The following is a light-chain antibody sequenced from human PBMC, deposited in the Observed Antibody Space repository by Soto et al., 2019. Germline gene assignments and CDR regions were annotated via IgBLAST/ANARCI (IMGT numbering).Light chain of an antibody. J-gene: IGKJ1*01. V-gene: IGKV3-20*01. CDR1: QSFNSIY. CDR3: HHYDSWT. CDR2: GAS. Sequence: EIVLTQSPGTLSLSPGERATLSCRASQSFNSIYLAWYQQKPGQAPRLLIYGASSRATGIPDRFSGSGSGTDFTLTISRLEPEDFAVYYCHHYDSWTFGQGTKVEIK.